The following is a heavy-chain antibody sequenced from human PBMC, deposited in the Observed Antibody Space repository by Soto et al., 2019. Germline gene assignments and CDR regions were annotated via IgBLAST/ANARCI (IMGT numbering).Heavy chain of an antibody. D-gene: IGHD4-17*01. CDR3: ARNYGAYSTYYYYYMDV. Sequence: SETLSLTCTVSGGSIISYYWSWIRQSPGKGLEWIGYIYNSGSTNYNPSLKSRVTISVDTSKNQFSLKLSSVTAADTAVYYCARNYGAYSTYYYYYMDVWGKGTTVSVSS. J-gene: IGHJ6*03. CDR1: GGSIISYY. V-gene: IGHV4-59*01. CDR2: IYNSGST.